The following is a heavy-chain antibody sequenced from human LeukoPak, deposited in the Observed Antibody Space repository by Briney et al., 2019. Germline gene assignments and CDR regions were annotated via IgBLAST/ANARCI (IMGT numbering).Heavy chain of an antibody. V-gene: IGHV3-48*01. CDR1: GFTFSTYS. J-gene: IGHJ4*02. D-gene: IGHD5-18*01. Sequence: GGSLRLSCVVSGFTFSTYSMNWVRQAPGKGLEWVSYISDSSKTIHYADSVKGRFTISRDNSKNTLYLQMNSLRAEDTAVYYCARDGGYSYGYFYYWGQGTLVTVSS. CDR3: ARDGGYSYGYFYY. CDR2: ISDSSKTI.